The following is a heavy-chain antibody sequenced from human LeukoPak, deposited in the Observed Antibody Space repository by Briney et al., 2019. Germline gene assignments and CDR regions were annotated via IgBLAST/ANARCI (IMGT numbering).Heavy chain of an antibody. V-gene: IGHV3-21*01. Sequence: GGSLRLSCASAGFTFSSYSMDWVRKAPGKALEWVSSISSSSSYIYYADSVKGRFTISRDNAKNSLYLQMNSLRAEDTAVYYCAREINTRSYYYDSSGARRGGYDYWGQGTLVTVSS. CDR3: AREINTRSYYYDSSGARRGGYDY. CDR1: GFTFSSYS. J-gene: IGHJ4*02. CDR2: ISSSSSYI. D-gene: IGHD3-22*01.